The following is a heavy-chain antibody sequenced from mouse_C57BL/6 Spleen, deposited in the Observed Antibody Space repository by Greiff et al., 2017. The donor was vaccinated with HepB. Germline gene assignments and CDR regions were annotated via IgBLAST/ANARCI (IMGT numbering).Heavy chain of an antibody. CDR2: IYPGDGDT. V-gene: IGHV1-82*01. CDR3: AREDYYYGSSSYFDY. J-gene: IGHJ2*01. Sequence: VKLMESGPELVKPGASVKISCKASGYAFSSSWMNWVKQRPGKGLEWIGRIYPGDGDTNYNGKFKGKATLTADKSSSTAYMQLSSLTSEDSAVYFCAREDYYYGSSSYFDYWGQGTTLTVSS. CDR1: GYAFSSSW. D-gene: IGHD1-1*01.